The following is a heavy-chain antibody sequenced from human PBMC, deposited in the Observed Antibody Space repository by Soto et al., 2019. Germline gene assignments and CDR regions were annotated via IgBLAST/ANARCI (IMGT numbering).Heavy chain of an antibody. V-gene: IGHV4-59*01. CDR2: IYYSGTT. Sequence: PSETLSLTCTVSSGSIGTYFWSWIRHPPGKGLEWIGYIYYSGTTNYNPSLKSRVTIFLDTSKNQFSLRLSSVTAADTAVYYCARGRGGTYDAFDIWGQGTLVTVSS. D-gene: IGHD1-26*01. CDR3: ARGRGGTYDAFDI. J-gene: IGHJ3*02. CDR1: SGSIGTYF.